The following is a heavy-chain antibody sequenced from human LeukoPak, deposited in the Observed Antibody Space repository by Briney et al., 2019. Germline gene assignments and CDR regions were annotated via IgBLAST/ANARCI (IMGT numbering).Heavy chain of an antibody. V-gene: IGHV4-61*02. J-gene: IGHJ3*02. CDR1: GGSISSGSYY. D-gene: IGHD1-26*01. Sequence: PSETLSLTCTVSGGSISSGSYYWSWIRQPAGKGLEWIGRIYTSGSTNYNPSLKSRVTMSVDTSKNQFSLKLSSVTAADTAVYYCARVASRVKWELPSHDAFDIWGQGTMVTVSS. CDR2: IYTSGST. CDR3: ARVASRVKWELPSHDAFDI.